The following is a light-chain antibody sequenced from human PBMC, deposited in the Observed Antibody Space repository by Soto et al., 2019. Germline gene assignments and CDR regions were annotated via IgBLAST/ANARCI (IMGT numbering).Light chain of an antibody. V-gene: IGKV1-5*03. CDR3: QQYSSYSLYT. Sequence: DIQMTQSPSTLSASVGDRVNGSCRASQSIKNWLAWYQQKPGKAPKLLIYKASSLQSGVPSRFSGIGSGTEFTLSINCLQPDYFATYYCQQYSSYSLYTFGQGTKVYIK. CDR2: KAS. CDR1: QSIKNW. J-gene: IGKJ2*01.